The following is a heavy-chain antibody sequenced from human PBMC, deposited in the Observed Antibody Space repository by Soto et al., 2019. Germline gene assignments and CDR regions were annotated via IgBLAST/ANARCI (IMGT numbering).Heavy chain of an antibody. CDR2: VYDTGST. D-gene: IGHD3-22*01. CDR3: ANYDSSGYYEY. Sequence: PSETLSLTCSVSGGSISGYYWSWIRQAPGKGLEWIGYVYDTGSTSYNPSLQSRVTISVDTSKKQSSLSLRLVTAADTAVYYCANYDSSGYYEYWGQGTLVTVSS. V-gene: IGHV4-59*12. J-gene: IGHJ4*02. CDR1: GGSISGYY.